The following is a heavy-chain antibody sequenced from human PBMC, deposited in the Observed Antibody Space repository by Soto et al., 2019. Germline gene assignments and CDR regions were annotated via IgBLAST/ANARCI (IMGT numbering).Heavy chain of an antibody. CDR2: INPSGGST. D-gene: IGHD2-15*01. CDR1: GYTFTSYY. V-gene: IGHV1-46*01. CDR3: AREGRVVAALYYYYGMDV. J-gene: IGHJ6*02. Sequence: GASVKVSCKASGYTFTSYYMHWVRQAPGQGLEWMGIINPSGGSTSYAQKFQGRVTMTRDTSTSTVYMELSSLRSEDTAVYYCAREGRVVAALYYYYGMDVWGQGTTVTV.